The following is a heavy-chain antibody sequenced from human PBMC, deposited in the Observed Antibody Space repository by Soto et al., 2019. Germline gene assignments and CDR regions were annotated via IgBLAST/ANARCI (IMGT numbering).Heavy chain of an antibody. CDR1: GFSFSSEW. J-gene: IGHJ4*02. CDR3: AVYGYGVSALAH. Sequence: EVQLVESWGGLVQPGGSLRLSCAASGFSFSSEWMSWVRQAPGKGLEWVANINPDGSEEYYVDSVKGRITISRDSARRSLFLQMNSLRADDTAVYYCAVYGYGVSALAHWGQGALVTVSS. V-gene: IGHV3-7*03. CDR2: INPDGSEE. D-gene: IGHD4-17*01.